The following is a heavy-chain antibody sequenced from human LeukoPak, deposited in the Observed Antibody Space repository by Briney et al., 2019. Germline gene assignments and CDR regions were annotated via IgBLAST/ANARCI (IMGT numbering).Heavy chain of an antibody. Sequence: GGSLRLSCAASGFTFSSYAMSLVRQAPGKRLSWFSAISGSGGSTNYADSVKGRFTISREDSKNTLYLQMNSLIAENAAVYYCAKDPASFYYGSGSFEYYFDYWGQGTLVTVSS. V-gene: IGHV3-23*01. CDR1: GFTFSSYA. CDR3: AKDPASFYYGSGSFEYYFDY. J-gene: IGHJ4*02. CDR2: ISGSGGST. D-gene: IGHD3-10*01.